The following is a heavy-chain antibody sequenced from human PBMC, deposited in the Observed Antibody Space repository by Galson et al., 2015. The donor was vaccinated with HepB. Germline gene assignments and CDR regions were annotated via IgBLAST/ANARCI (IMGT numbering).Heavy chain of an antibody. Sequence: ETLSLTCTVSGDSINTYYWNWIRQPPGKGLEWIGYIYYSGGTNYNPSLKSRVTISVDTSKNQFSLKLNSVTAADTAVYYCARDRKRHIAVAGDDYYYYGLDVWGQGTTVTVSS. J-gene: IGHJ6*02. V-gene: IGHV4-59*01. D-gene: IGHD6-19*01. CDR3: ARDRKRHIAVAGDDYYYYGLDV. CDR2: IYYSGGT. CDR1: GDSINTYY.